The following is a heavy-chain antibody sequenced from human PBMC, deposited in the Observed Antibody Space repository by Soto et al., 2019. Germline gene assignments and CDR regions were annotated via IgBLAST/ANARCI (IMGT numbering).Heavy chain of an antibody. CDR3: AKVSVSLPYYFDY. CDR2: ISYDGSNK. Sequence: WGSRRLSCAASGFTFSSYGMNWVRQAPGKGLEWLAVISYDGSNKYYADSVKGRFTISTDNSKNTLYLQMNSLSAEDTAVSYCAKVSVSLPYYFDYWGQGTLVTVSS. CDR1: GFTFSSYG. J-gene: IGHJ4*01. V-gene: IGHV3-30*18. D-gene: IGHD2-8*01.